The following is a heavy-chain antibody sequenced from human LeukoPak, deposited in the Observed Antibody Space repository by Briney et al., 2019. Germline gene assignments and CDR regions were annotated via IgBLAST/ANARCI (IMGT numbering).Heavy chain of an antibody. CDR1: GGTFSSYA. CDR2: IIPILGTA. Sequence: ASVKVSCKASGGTFSSYAISWVRQAPGQGLEWMGRIIPILGTANYAQKFQGRVTITADKSTSTAYMELSSLRSEDTAVYYCARDYYDSSGYYLWGQGTLVTVSS. V-gene: IGHV1-69*04. J-gene: IGHJ5*02. D-gene: IGHD3-22*01. CDR3: ARDYYDSSGYYL.